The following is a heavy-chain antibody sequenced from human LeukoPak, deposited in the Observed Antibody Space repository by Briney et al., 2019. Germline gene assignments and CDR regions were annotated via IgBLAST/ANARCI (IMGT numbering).Heavy chain of an antibody. CDR1: GFTVSSNY. Sequence: GGSLRLSCATSGFTVSSNYMSWVRQAPGKGLEWVSVIYSGGSTYYADSVKGRFTIFRDNSENTLYLQMNSLRAEDTAVYYCARRYITGWHFDYWGQGTLVTVSS. CDR2: IYSGGST. D-gene: IGHD6-19*01. V-gene: IGHV3-66*01. J-gene: IGHJ4*02. CDR3: ARRYITGWHFDY.